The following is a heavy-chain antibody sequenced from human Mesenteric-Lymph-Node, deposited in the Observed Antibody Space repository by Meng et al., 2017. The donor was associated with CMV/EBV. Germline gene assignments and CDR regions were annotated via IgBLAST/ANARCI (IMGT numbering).Heavy chain of an antibody. CDR1: GFTFSSYA. Sequence: ASGFTFSSYAMHWVRQAPGKGLEWVSSISSSSSYIYYADSVKGRFTISRDDAKNSLYLQMNSLRAEDTAVYYCARYYYDSSGYYPGPWGQGTLVTVSS. CDR3: ARYYYDSSGYYPGP. D-gene: IGHD3-22*01. V-gene: IGHV3-21*01. CDR2: ISSSSSYI. J-gene: IGHJ5*02.